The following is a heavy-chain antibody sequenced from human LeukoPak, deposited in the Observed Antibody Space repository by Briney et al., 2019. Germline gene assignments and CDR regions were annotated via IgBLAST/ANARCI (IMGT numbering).Heavy chain of an antibody. CDR1: GGSVSGYY. CDR3: ARRPRRDGGRRIAVAGPSGYFDY. V-gene: IGHV4-34*01. CDR2: INHSGST. Sequence: SETLSLTCTVSGGSVSGYYWSWIRQPPGKGLEWIGEINHSGSTNYNPSLKSRVTISVDTSKNQFSLKLSSVTTADTAVYYCARRPRRDGGRRIAVAGPSGYFDYWGQGTLVTVSS. J-gene: IGHJ4*02. D-gene: IGHD6-19*01.